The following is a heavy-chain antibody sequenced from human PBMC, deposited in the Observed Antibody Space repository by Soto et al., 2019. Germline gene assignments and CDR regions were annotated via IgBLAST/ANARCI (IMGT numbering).Heavy chain of an antibody. CDR3: AKGGALTGYYFDY. Sequence: GGSLRFSCAASGFTFSSYAMSWVRQAPGKGLEWVSAISDGGGSTYYADSVKGRFTISRDNSKNTLYLQMNSLRAEDTAVYYCAKGGALTGYYFDYWGQGTLVTVSS. V-gene: IGHV3-23*01. CDR1: GFTFSSYA. J-gene: IGHJ4*02. CDR2: ISDGGGST. D-gene: IGHD3-9*01.